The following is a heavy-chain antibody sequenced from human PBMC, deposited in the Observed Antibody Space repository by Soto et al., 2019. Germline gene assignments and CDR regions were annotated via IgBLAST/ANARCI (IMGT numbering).Heavy chain of an antibody. CDR2: ISAYNGNT. J-gene: IGHJ6*02. V-gene: IGHV1-18*01. CDR1: GYTFTSYG. D-gene: IGHD2-2*01. CDR3: ARDTEDIVLVPAATYSYYYYGMDV. Sequence: ASVKVSCKASGYTFTSYGISWVRQAPGQGLEWMGWISAYNGNTNYAQKLQGRVTMTTDTSTGTAYMELRSLRSDDTAVYYCARDTEDIVLVPAATYSYYYYGMDVWGQGTTVTVSS.